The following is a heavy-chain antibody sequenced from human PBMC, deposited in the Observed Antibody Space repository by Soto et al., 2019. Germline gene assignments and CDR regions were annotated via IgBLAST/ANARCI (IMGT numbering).Heavy chain of an antibody. V-gene: IGHV4-59*12. CDR1: GASISSYY. CDR2: IYDIGST. Sequence: SETLSLTCTVSGASISSYYWSWIRQPPGKGLEWIGYIYDIGSTSYNPSLKSRVTISIDTSKNQFSLRLSSVTAADTAVYYCARVPGTWGQGTLVTVSS. J-gene: IGHJ5*02. CDR3: ARVPGT.